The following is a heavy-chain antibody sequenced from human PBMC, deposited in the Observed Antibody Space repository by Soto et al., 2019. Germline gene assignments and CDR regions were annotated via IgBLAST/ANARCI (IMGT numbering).Heavy chain of an antibody. CDR3: AREDVVVVPAASNYYYYYYMDV. J-gene: IGHJ6*03. D-gene: IGHD2-2*01. V-gene: IGHV3-11*01. CDR2: ISSSGSTI. CDR1: GFTFSDYY. Sequence: QVQLVESGGGLVKPGGSLRLSCAASGFTFSDYYMSWIRQAPGKGLEWVSYISSSGSTIYYADSVKGRFTISRDNAKNSLDLQMNSLRAEDTAVYYCAREDVVVVPAASNYYYYYYMDVWGKGTTVTVSS.